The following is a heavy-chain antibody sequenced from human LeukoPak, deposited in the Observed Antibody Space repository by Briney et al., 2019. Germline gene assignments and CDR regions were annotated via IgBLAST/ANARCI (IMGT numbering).Heavy chain of an antibody. CDR2: IYSGST. CDR1: GGSISSISSNNYH. D-gene: IGHD4-23*01. J-gene: IGHJ6*02. Sequence: SETLSLTCIVSGGSISSISSNNYHWGWIRQPPGEGLEWIGSIYSGSTYYNPSLKSRVTISVDTSKNQFSLKLSSVTAADTALYYCAREMGVVTAHGIDVWGQGTTVTVSS. V-gene: IGHV4-39*02. CDR3: AREMGVVTAHGIDV.